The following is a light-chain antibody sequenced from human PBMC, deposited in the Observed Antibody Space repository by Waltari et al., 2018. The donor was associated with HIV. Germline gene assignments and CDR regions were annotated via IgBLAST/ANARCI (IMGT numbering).Light chain of an antibody. V-gene: IGLV2-8*01. J-gene: IGLJ1*01. CDR2: EVN. Sequence: QSALTQPPSASGSPGQSVTISCTGTSSDVAGYNYVSWYQQHPGKAPKLIIYEVNKRPSGVPERFSGSKSGNQSSLTVSGLQAEDEADYYCSSYSGTRYVFGTGTKVTVL. CDR3: SSYSGTRYV. CDR1: SSDVAGYNY.